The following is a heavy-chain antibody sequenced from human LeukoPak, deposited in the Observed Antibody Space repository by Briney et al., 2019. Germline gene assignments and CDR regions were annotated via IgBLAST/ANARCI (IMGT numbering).Heavy chain of an antibody. CDR2: ISYDGSNK. CDR1: GFTFSSYG. CDR3: AKLIKGVADDY. V-gene: IGHV3-30*18. J-gene: IGHJ4*02. D-gene: IGHD3-3*01. Sequence: PGRSLRLSCAASGFTFSSYGMHWVRQAPGKGLEWVAVISYDGSNKYYADSVKGRFTISRDNSKNTLYLQMNSLRAEDTAVYYCAKLIKGVADDYWGQGTLVTVSS.